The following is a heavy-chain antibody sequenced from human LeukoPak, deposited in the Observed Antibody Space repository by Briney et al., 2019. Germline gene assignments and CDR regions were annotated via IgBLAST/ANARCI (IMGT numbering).Heavy chain of an antibody. V-gene: IGHV3-30*04. CDR3: AKDIEEVTAIPGFDY. D-gene: IGHD2-21*02. CDR1: GFTFSSYA. Sequence: QPGTSLRLSCAASGFTFSSYAIHWVLQAPGKGLEWLAVISFDGTDAFYAESVKGRFTISRDNAKNSLYLQMNSLRAEDTALYYCAKDIEEVTAIPGFDYWGQGTLVTVSS. CDR2: ISFDGTDA. J-gene: IGHJ4*02.